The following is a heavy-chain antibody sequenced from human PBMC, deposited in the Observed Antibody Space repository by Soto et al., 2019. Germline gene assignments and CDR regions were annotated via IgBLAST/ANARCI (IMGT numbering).Heavy chain of an antibody. J-gene: IGHJ4*02. CDR3: ARPHYGGNSVDY. CDR1: GYTFTSYD. Sequence: PGPSVKVSCKASGYTFTSYDINWVRQATGQGLEWMGWMNPNSGNTGYAQKFQGRVTMTRNTSISTAYMELSSLRSEDTAVYYCARPHYGGNSVDYWGQGTLVTVSS. V-gene: IGHV1-8*01. D-gene: IGHD4-17*01. CDR2: MNPNSGNT.